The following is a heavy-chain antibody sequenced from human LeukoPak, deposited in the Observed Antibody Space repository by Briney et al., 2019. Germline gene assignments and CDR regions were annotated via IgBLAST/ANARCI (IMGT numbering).Heavy chain of an antibody. V-gene: IGHV3-7*01. J-gene: IGHJ4*02. CDR2: INEDGSNK. Sequence: PGGSLRLSCAASGFSFSNHYMRWIRQAPGKGLEWVANINEDGSNKWHLGSVKGRFTVSRDNARNALYLQMNSLRVEDTAVYYCTRGIVAVPGYFDYFDFWGQGALVTVSS. D-gene: IGHD6-19*01. CDR3: TRGIVAVPGYFDYFDF. CDR1: GFSFSNHY.